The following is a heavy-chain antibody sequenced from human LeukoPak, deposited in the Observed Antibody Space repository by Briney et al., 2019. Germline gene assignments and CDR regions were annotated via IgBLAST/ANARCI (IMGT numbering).Heavy chain of an antibody. V-gene: IGHV3-23*01. CDR3: AKDSSAWLRFFDY. D-gene: IGHD6-19*01. CDR1: GFTFSSYA. J-gene: IGHJ4*02. Sequence: QPGGSLRLSCAASGFTFSSYAMSWVRQAPGKGLEWVSAISGSGGNTYYADSVKGRFAISRDNYKNTLYLQMNSLRAEDTAVYYCAKDSSAWLRFFDYWGQGTLVTVSS. CDR2: ISGSGGNT.